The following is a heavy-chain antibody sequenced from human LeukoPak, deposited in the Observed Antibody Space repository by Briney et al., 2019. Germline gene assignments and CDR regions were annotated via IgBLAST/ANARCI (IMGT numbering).Heavy chain of an antibody. D-gene: IGHD3-3*01. CDR3: ARLASYYDFWSGYYTQNYYYYYMDV. CDR2: IYYSGGT. CDR1: GGSISSSSYY. Sequence: PSETLSLTCTVSGGSISSSSYYWGWIRQPPGKGLEWIGSIYYSGGTYYNPSLKSRVTISVDTSKNQFSLKLSSVTAADTAVYYCARLASYYDFWSGYYTQNYYYYYMDVWGKGTTVTVSS. J-gene: IGHJ6*03. V-gene: IGHV4-39*01.